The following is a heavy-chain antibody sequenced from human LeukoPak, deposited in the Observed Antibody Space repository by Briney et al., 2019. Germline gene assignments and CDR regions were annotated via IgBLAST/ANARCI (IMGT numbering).Heavy chain of an antibody. Sequence: ASVKVSCKASGYTFTDHYMHWVRQAPGQGLEWMGWINPKSGGTAHAQKFQGRVTMTRDTSISTAYMELSRLRSDDTAVYYCARDLGYAKTEPLYYFDSWGQGTLVTVSS. CDR2: INPKSGGT. J-gene: IGHJ4*02. D-gene: IGHD1-14*01. V-gene: IGHV1-2*02. CDR3: ARDLGYAKTEPLYYFDS. CDR1: GYTFTDHY.